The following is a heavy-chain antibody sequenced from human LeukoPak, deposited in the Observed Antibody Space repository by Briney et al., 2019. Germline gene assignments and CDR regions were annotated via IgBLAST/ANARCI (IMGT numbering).Heavy chain of an antibody. J-gene: IGHJ6*02. CDR1: GGSFSGYY. CDR3: ASSEAPITPPPYGMGI. Sequence: SETLSLTCAVYGGSFSGYYWSWIRQPPGKGLEWIGEINHSGSTNYNPSLKSRVTISVDTSKNQFSLKLSSVTAADTAVYYCASSEAPITPPPYGMGIWGQGTKVTVSS. D-gene: IGHD5-12*01. CDR2: INHSGST. V-gene: IGHV4-34*01.